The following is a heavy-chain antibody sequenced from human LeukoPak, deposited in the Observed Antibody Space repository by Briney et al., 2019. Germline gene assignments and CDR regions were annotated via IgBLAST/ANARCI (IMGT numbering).Heavy chain of an antibody. CDR2: ISYDGSNK. CDR3: AKEAGYSYGFDY. Sequence: GGSLRLSCAASGFTFSNYGIHWVRQAPGKGLEWVAVISYDGSNKYYADSVKGRCTISRDESKNTVYLQMNSLRAEDTAVYYCAKEAGYSYGFDYWGQGILVTVSS. V-gene: IGHV3-30*18. D-gene: IGHD5-18*01. J-gene: IGHJ4*02. CDR1: GFTFSNYG.